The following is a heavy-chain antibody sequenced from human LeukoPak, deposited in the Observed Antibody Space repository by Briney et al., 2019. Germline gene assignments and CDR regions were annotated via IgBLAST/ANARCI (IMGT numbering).Heavy chain of an antibody. D-gene: IGHD5-12*01. CDR2: IKSKTDGGTT. J-gene: IGHJ6*02. CDR1: GFTFSNAW. Sequence: GGSLRLSCAVSGFTFSNAWMSWVRQAPGKGLEWVGRIKSKTDGGTTDYAAPVKGRFTISRDDSKNTLYLQMNSLKTEDTAVYYCTTLYGGYDDYYYYYGMDVWGQGTTVTVSS. V-gene: IGHV3-15*01. CDR3: TTLYGGYDDYYYYYGMDV.